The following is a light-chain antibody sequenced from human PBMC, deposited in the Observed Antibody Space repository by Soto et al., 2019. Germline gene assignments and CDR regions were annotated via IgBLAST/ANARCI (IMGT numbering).Light chain of an antibody. CDR2: DVS. V-gene: IGLV2-14*01. CDR3: SSYTSSSALV. J-gene: IGLJ2*01. CDR1: SSDVGGYNY. Sequence: QSALTQPASVSGSPGQSITISCTGSSSDVGGYNYVSWYQNHPGTAPKLMIYDVSNRPSGVSNRFSGSKSGNTASLTISGLQAEDEADYYCSSYTSSSALVFGGGTKLTVL.